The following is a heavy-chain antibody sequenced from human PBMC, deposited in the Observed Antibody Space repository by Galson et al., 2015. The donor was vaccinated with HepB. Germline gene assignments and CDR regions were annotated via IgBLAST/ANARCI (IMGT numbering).Heavy chain of an antibody. D-gene: IGHD4-23*01. CDR3: AKEALPDYGGFTGFHY. J-gene: IGHJ4*02. CDR2: IWYDGSEK. Sequence: SLRLSCAASGFTFRSFGMHWVRQAPGKGLEWLAVIWYDGSEKYYRDSVKGRFTISKDTSKNTLYLQMDSLRVEDTAVYYCAKEALPDYGGFTGFHYWGQGTPVTVSS. V-gene: IGHV3-33*06. CDR1: GFTFRSFG.